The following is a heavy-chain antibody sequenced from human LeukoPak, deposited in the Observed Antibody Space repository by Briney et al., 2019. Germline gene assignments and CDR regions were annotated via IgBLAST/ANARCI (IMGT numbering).Heavy chain of an antibody. Sequence: TSETLSLTCTVSGGSISSSSYYWGWIRQPPGKGLEWIGSIYYSGYTYYNPSLESRVTISVDTSKNQFSLKLSSVTAADTAIYYCAKHYMGSSYNRGLDYWGQGTLVTVSS. D-gene: IGHD3-10*01. CDR1: GGSISSSSYY. CDR3: AKHYMGSSYNRGLDY. V-gene: IGHV4-39*01. CDR2: IYYSGYT. J-gene: IGHJ4*02.